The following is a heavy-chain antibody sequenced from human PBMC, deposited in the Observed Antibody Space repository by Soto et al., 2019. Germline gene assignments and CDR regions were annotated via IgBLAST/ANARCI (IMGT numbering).Heavy chain of an antibody. Sequence: GASVKVSCKASGYTFTNYGITWVRQAPGQGLEWMGWIGAYNGNTNYAQKLQGRAIMTTDTSTSTAYMELRSLRSDDTAVYYCARDVLIAAAGDGRDYWGQGTPVTVSS. CDR3: ARDVLIAAAGDGRDY. CDR2: IGAYNGNT. V-gene: IGHV1-18*01. J-gene: IGHJ4*02. D-gene: IGHD6-13*01. CDR1: GYTFTNYG.